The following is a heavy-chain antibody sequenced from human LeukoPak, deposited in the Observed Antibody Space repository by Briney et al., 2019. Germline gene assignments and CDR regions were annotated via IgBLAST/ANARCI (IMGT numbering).Heavy chain of an antibody. CDR3: AGERPPGTAASLFDY. CDR2: TYYRSNKWYN. CDR1: GDSVSSNVAG. Sequence: SQTLSLTCVISGDSVSSNVAGWNWIRQSPSRGLEWLGRTYYRSNKWYNDYGESVKSRLIISADTSKNQFSLQLNSVTPEDTAVYYCAGERPPGTAASLFDYWGQGTLVTVSS. D-gene: IGHD6-13*01. J-gene: IGHJ4*02. V-gene: IGHV6-1*01.